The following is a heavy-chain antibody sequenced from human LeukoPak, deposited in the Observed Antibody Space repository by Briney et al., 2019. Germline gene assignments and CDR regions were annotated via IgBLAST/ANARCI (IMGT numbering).Heavy chain of an antibody. D-gene: IGHD2-15*01. CDR1: GGTFSSYA. V-gene: IGHV1-69*13. J-gene: IGHJ6*02. CDR2: IIPIFGTA. Sequence: ASVKVSCKASGGTFSSYAISWVRQAPGQGLEWMGGIIPIFGTANYAQKFQGRVTIAADEPTSTAYMELSSLRSEDTAVYYCARILGYCSGGSYAGWGNYYYYYGMDVWGQGTTVTVSS. CDR3: ARILGYCSGGSYAGWGNYYYYYGMDV.